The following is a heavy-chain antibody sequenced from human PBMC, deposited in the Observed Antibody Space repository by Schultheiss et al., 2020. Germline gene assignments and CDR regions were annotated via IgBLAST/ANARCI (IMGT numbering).Heavy chain of an antibody. Sequence: CGSLRLSCAASGFTFSSYWMHWVRQAPGKGLVWVSRINSDGSSTSYADSVKGRFTISRDNAKNTLYLQMNSLRAEDTAVYYCARETPYGGNPGRAFDYWGQGTLVTVSS. CDR3: ARETPYGGNPGRAFDY. V-gene: IGHV3-74*01. CDR1: GFTFSSYW. J-gene: IGHJ4*02. D-gene: IGHD4-23*01. CDR2: INSDGSST.